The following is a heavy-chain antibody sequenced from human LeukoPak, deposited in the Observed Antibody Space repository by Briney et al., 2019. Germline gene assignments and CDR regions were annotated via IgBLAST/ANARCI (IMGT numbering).Heavy chain of an antibody. CDR2: IYYSGST. CDR3: AREGKAGTYYYYGMDV. D-gene: IGHD6-13*01. V-gene: IGHV4-31*03. J-gene: IGHJ6*02. CDR1: GGSISSGGYY. Sequence: SQTLSLTCTVSGGSISSGGYYWSWIRQHPGKGLEWIVYIYYSGSTYYNPSLKSRITISVYTSKNQFSLKLSSVTAAATAVYYCAREGKAGTYYYYGMDVWGQGTTVTVSS.